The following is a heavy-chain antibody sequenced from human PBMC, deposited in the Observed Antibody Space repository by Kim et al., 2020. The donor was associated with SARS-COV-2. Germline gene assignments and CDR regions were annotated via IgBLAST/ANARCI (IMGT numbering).Heavy chain of an antibody. CDR1: GFTFGSYW. J-gene: IGHJ6*02. CDR3: ARSNAMDV. Sequence: GGSLRLSCAASGFTFGSYWMTWVRQAPGKGLEWVANIKYQGNEKYYVDSVKGRFTISRDDAENSVFLQMNSLRAEDTAIYYCARSNAMDVWGQGTTVSVSS. V-gene: IGHV3-7*03. CDR2: IKYQGNEK.